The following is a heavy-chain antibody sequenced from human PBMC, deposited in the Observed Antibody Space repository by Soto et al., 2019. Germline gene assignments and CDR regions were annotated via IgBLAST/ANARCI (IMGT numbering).Heavy chain of an antibody. V-gene: IGHV3-48*02. Sequence: GGSLRLSCAASGFTFSSYSMNWVRQAPGKGLEWVSYISSSSSTIYYADSVKGRFTISRDNAKNSLYLQMNSLRDEDTAVYYCARDTAWPLNHHYYGMDVWGQGTTVTVSS. CDR3: ARDTAWPLNHHYYGMDV. J-gene: IGHJ6*02. CDR1: GFTFSSYS. CDR2: ISSSSSTI.